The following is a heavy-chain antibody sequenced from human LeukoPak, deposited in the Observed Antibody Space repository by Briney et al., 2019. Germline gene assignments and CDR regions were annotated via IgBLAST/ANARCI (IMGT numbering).Heavy chain of an antibody. Sequence: GGSLRLSCVASGFTFNNYGIHWVRQAPGKGLEWVAVISYDGSHKYYADSVKGRFTISRDNSKNTLYLQMNSLRAEDTAVYYCARGGDYGDYLLSFDYWGQGTLVTVSS. CDR3: ARGGDYGDYLLSFDY. CDR1: GFTFNNYG. D-gene: IGHD4-17*01. V-gene: IGHV3-30*03. CDR2: ISYDGSHK. J-gene: IGHJ4*02.